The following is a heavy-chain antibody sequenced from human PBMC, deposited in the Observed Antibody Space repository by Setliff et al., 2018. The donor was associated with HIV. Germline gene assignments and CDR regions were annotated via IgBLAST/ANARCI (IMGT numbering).Heavy chain of an antibody. D-gene: IGHD3-16*02. V-gene: IGHV4-39*01. CDR3: ARHQVIPTVIGAFDI. Sequence: SLTCTVSGDSISTSNSYWGWVRQPPGKGLEWIGSLYYGGSTYYNPSLKSRVTISVDTSKNHFSLKLSSVTAADTAVYYCARHQVIPTVIGAFDIWGQGTVVTVS. J-gene: IGHJ3*02. CDR1: GDSISTSNSY. CDR2: LYYGGST.